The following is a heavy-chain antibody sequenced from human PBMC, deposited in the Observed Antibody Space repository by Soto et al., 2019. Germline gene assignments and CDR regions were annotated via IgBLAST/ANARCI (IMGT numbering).Heavy chain of an antibody. CDR3: VKGGNRGSGIDY. CDR1: GFTFDDYP. CDR2: ISCDGVKT. D-gene: IGHD3-10*01. Sequence: VHLAQSGGVVVQPGGSLRLSCAASGFTFDDYPMHWVRQVPGKGLEWVSHISCDGVKTYYADSLRGRFTISRDNSKNSLYLEMRSLTTDDTAFYYCVKGGNRGSGIDYWGQGSLVTVSS. J-gene: IGHJ4*02. V-gene: IGHV3-43*01.